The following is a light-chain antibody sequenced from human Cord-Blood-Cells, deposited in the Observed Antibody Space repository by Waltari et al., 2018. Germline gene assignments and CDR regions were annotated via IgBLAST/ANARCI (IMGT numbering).Light chain of an antibody. Sequence: QSALTQPRSVSGSPGQSVTLSCTGTSSDVGGYNYVSWYQQHPGNAPKLMIYDVSKRPSGVPDRFSGSKSGNTASLTISGLQAEDEADYYCCSYAGSYVFGTGTKVTVL. CDR1: SSDVGGYNY. CDR3: CSYAGSYV. V-gene: IGLV2-11*01. J-gene: IGLJ1*01. CDR2: DVS.